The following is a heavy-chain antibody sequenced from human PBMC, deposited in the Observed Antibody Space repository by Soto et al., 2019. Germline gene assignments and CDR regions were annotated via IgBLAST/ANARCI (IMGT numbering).Heavy chain of an antibody. J-gene: IGHJ6*02. D-gene: IGHD6-13*01. CDR2: IWYDGSNK. V-gene: IGHV3-33*01. Sequence: PGGSLRLSCAASGFTFSSYGMHWVRQAPGKGLEWVVVIWYDGSNKYYADSVKGRFTISRDNSKNTLYLQMNSLRAEDTAVYYCARDTTPYSSSWYGDGDYYYGMDVWGQGTTVTVSS. CDR1: GFTFSSYG. CDR3: ARDTTPYSSSWYGDGDYYYGMDV.